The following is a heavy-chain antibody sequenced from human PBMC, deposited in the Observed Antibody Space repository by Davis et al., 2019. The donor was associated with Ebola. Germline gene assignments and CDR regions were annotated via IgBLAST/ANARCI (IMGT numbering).Heavy chain of an antibody. CDR3: ARLPGIAAAAAWGRGYYYYGMDV. J-gene: IGHJ6*02. CDR1: GGSFSGYY. D-gene: IGHD6-13*01. CDR2: INHSGST. Sequence: SETLSLTCAVYGGSFSGYYWSWIRQPPGKGLEWIGEINHSGSTNYNPSLKSRVTIPVDTSKNQFSLKLSSVTAADTAVYYCARLPGIAAAAAWGRGYYYYGMDVWGQGTTVTVSS. V-gene: IGHV4-34*01.